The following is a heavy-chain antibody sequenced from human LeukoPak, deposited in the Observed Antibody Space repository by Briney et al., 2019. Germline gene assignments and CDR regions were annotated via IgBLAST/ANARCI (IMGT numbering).Heavy chain of an antibody. V-gene: IGHV3-23*01. CDR3: AKGRLGTTEYFFDS. CDR1: GFPFTTYA. J-gene: IGHJ4*02. D-gene: IGHD1-1*01. Sequence: GGSLSLSCTASGFPFTTYAMSWVRQTAGKGLEGVSGISGSGGRSYYGASVPGRFTISRDNSKKTIYLQMNSLRAQDTAGYYRAKGRLGTTEYFFDSWVQGTLLTVPS. CDR2: ISGSGGRS.